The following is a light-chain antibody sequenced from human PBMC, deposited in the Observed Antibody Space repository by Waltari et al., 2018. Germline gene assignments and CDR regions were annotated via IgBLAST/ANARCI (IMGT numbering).Light chain of an antibody. Sequence: QSMLTQPPSASDTPGQRVTISCSGSNSNIGSNFVCWYQQFPGTAPKLLIYRDNQRPSGVPDRFSASKSGASASLAISGLRSEDEADYSCAVCDENPVFGGGTKLTVL. J-gene: IGLJ2*01. CDR2: RDN. V-gene: IGLV1-47*01. CDR3: AVCDENPV. CDR1: NSNIGSNF.